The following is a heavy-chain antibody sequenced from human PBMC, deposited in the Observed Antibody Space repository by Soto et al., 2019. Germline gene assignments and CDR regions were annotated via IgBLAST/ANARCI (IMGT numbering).Heavy chain of an antibody. J-gene: IGHJ6*02. V-gene: IGHV1-2*02. D-gene: IGHD6-6*01. CDR3: AREVSAARLRGMDV. Sequence: ASVKVSCKASGYTFTGYYMHWVRQAPGQGLEWMGWINPNSGGTNYAQKFQGRVTMTRDTSISTAYMELSSLRSDDTAVYYCAREVSAARLRGMDVWGQGTTVTVSS. CDR1: GYTFTGYY. CDR2: INPNSGGT.